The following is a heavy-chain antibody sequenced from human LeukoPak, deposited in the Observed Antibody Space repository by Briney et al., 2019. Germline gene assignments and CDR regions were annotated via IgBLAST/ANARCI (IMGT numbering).Heavy chain of an antibody. Sequence: SETLSLTCTVSGGSISSYYWSWIRQPARKGLEWIGRIYTSGSTNYNPSLKSRVTMSVDTSKNQFSLKLSSVTAADTAVYYCARGIDIVATSDYFDYWGQGTLVTVSS. CDR2: IYTSGST. J-gene: IGHJ4*02. D-gene: IGHD5-12*01. CDR1: GGSISSYY. V-gene: IGHV4-4*07. CDR3: ARGIDIVATSDYFDY.